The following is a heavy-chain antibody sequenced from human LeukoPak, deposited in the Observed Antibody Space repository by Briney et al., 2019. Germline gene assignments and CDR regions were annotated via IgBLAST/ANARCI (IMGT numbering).Heavy chain of an antibody. Sequence: SETLSLTCAVSGYSISSGHYWVWIRQPPGKGLEYIGNIYHSGSSHYNPSLKSRVTISVDTSNNQLSLKLSSVTAADTAVYYCARAKNPYYYYYMDFWGRGTTVTVSS. V-gene: IGHV4-38-2*01. CDR2: IYHSGSS. CDR3: ARAKNPYYYYYMDF. J-gene: IGHJ6*03. CDR1: GYSISSGHY.